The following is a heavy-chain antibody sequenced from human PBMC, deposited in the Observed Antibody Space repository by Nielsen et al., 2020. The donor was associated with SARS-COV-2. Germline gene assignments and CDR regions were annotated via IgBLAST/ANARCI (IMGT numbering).Heavy chain of an antibody. CDR2: INHSGST. V-gene: IGHV4-34*01. CDR1: GGSFSGYY. D-gene: IGHD6-6*01. Sequence: SETLSLTCAVYGGSFSGYYWSWIRQPPGKGLEWIGEINHSGSTNYNPSLKSRVTISVDTSKNQFSLKLSSVTAADTAVYYCARLIAARSPAYFDYWGQGTLVTVSS. J-gene: IGHJ4*02. CDR3: ARLIAARSPAYFDY.